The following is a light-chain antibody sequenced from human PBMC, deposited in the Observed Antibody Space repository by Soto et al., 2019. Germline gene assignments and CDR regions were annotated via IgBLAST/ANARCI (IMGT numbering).Light chain of an antibody. CDR3: GSWDSSLSAYV. CDR2: DDN. CDR1: SSNIGGNS. Sequence: HSVLTQPPSVSAAPGQKLTISCSGTSSNIGGNSVSWYQQLPGTAPKLLIYDDNKRPSGIPDRFSGSKSGTSATLGITGFQTGDEADYYCGSWDSSLSAYVFGTGTKVTVL. V-gene: IGLV1-51*01. J-gene: IGLJ1*01.